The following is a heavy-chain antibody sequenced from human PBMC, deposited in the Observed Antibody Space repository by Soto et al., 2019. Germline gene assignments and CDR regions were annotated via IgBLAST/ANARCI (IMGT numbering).Heavy chain of an antibody. CDR2: ISWSSGSI. V-gene: IGHV3-9*01. Sequence: LRLSCAASGFTFDDYAMHWVRQAPGKGLGWVSGISWSSGSIGYADSVKGLFTISRDNAKNSLYLQMNSLRAEDTALYYCAKDRAWYYGSGSYYEGHYYYYGMDVWGQGTTVTVSS. CDR3: AKDRAWYYGSGSYYEGHYYYYGMDV. CDR1: GFTFDDYA. D-gene: IGHD3-10*01. J-gene: IGHJ6*02.